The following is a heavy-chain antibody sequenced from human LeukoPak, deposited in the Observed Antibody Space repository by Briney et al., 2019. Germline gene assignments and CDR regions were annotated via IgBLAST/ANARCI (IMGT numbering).Heavy chain of an antibody. J-gene: IGHJ4*02. CDR1: GFTFSDYD. V-gene: IGHV3-11*01. D-gene: IGHD6-19*01. CDR3: TTIRPSGWYYFDF. Sequence: GGSLRLSCAASGFTFSDYDMSWIRQAPGKGLQWVSYISSSGGTMYYADSVKGRFTISRDNSKNSLYLQMNSLRAEDTAVYYCTTIRPSGWYYFDFWGQGTLVSVSS. CDR2: ISSSGGTM.